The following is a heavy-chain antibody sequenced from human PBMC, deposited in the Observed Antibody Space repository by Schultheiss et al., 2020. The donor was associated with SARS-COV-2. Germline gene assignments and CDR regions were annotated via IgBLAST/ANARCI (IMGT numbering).Heavy chain of an antibody. CDR3: AREWYSYGMDV. CDR2: ISAYNGNT. Sequence: ASVKVSCKASGGTFSSYAISWVRQAPGQGLEWMGWISAYNGNTNYAQKLQGRVTMTTDTSTSTAYMELSSLRSEDTAVYYCAREWYSYGMDVWGQGTTVTVSS. CDR1: GGTFSSYA. V-gene: IGHV1-18*01. J-gene: IGHJ6*02.